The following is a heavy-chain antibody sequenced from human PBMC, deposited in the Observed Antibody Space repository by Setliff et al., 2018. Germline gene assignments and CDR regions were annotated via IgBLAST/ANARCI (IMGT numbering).Heavy chain of an antibody. CDR1: GGTFSSYA. D-gene: IGHD3-22*01. V-gene: IGHV1-69*10. J-gene: IGHJ3*02. Sequence: AASVKVSCKASGGTFSSYAISWVRQAPGQGLEWMGGIIPILGIANYAQKFQGRVTITADKSTSTAYMELSSLRSEDTAVYYCARALITMIVVGAFDIWGQGTMVTVSS. CDR3: ARALITMIVVGAFDI. CDR2: IIPILGIA.